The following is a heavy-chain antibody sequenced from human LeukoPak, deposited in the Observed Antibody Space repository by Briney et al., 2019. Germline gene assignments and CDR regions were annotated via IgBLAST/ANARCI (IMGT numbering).Heavy chain of an antibody. CDR3: ARDPPYYYDSSGYYFDY. D-gene: IGHD3-22*01. J-gene: IGHJ4*02. CDR2: ISAYNGNT. Sequence: ASVKVSCKASGYTFTSYGISWVRQAPGQGLEWMGWISAYNGNTNYAQKLQGRVTMTTDTSTSTAHMELRSLRSDDTAVYYCARDPPYYYDSSGYYFDYWGQGTLVTVSS. V-gene: IGHV1-18*01. CDR1: GYTFTSYG.